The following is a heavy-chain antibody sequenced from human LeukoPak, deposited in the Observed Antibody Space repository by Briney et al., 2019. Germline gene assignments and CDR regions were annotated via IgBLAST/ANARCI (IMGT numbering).Heavy chain of an antibody. CDR3: ARGRTYYYDPRDDAFDI. Sequence: ASVKVSCKASGYTFTSYDINWVRQATGQGLEWMGWMNPNSGNTGYAQKLQGRVTMTTDTSTSTAYMELRSLRSDDTAVYYCARGRTYYYDPRDDAFDIWGQGTMVTVSS. CDR1: GYTFTSYD. CDR2: MNPNSGNT. D-gene: IGHD3-22*01. V-gene: IGHV1-8*01. J-gene: IGHJ3*02.